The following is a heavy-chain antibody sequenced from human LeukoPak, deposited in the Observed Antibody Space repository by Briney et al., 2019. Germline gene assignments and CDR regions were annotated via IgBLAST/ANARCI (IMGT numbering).Heavy chain of an antibody. J-gene: IGHJ4*02. V-gene: IGHV1-24*01. CDR2: FDPEDGET. Sequence: GASVKVSCKASGGTFSSYAISWVRQAPGQGLEWMGGFDPEDGETIYAQKFQGRVTMTEDTSTDTAYMGLSSLRSEDTAVYYCATNGGSSYRDWGQGTLVTVSS. CDR1: GGTFSSYA. CDR3: ATNGGSSYRD. D-gene: IGHD1-26*01.